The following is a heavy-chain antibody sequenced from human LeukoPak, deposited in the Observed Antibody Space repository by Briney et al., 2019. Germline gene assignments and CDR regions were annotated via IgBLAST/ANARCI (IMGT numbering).Heavy chain of an antibody. V-gene: IGHV3-30*02. D-gene: IGHD5-18*01. J-gene: IGHJ4*02. CDR2: IRYDGSNK. CDR3: AKDKGGYSYGSFDY. CDR1: GFTFSSYG. Sequence: GGSLRHSCAASGFTFSSYGMHWVRQAPGKGLEWVAFIRYDGSNKYYADSVKGRFTISRDNSKNTLYLQMNSLRAEDTAVYYCAKDKGGYSYGSFDYWGQGTPVTVSS.